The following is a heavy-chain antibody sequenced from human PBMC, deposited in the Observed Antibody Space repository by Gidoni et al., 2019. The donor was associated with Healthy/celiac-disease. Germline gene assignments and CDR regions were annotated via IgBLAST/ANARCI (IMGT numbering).Heavy chain of an antibody. D-gene: IGHD3-3*01. Sequence: QITLKESGPTLVKPTQTLTLTCSFTGFTISTRGVGVGWIRQPPGKALAWLALIYWNDDKRYSPSLKSRLTITKDTSKNQVVLTMTNMDPVDTATYYCAHRIERFLEWPTIPPFDYWGQGTLVTVSS. CDR2: IYWNDDK. CDR3: AHRIERFLEWPTIPPFDY. CDR1: GFTISTRGVG. V-gene: IGHV2-5*01. J-gene: IGHJ4*02.